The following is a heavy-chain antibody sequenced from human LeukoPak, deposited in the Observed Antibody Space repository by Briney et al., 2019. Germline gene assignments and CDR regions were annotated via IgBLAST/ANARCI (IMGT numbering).Heavy chain of an antibody. CDR1: GYTFITYY. D-gene: IGHD5-12*01. J-gene: IGHJ4*02. CDR3: ARRYSDYAETALDY. Sequence: ASVKVSCKASGYTFITYYIHWVRQAPGQGLEWMGIINPSGDSTTYAQKFQGRVTMTRDTSTSTVYMELSSLTSEGTAVYYCARRYSDYAETALDYWGQGTLVTVSS. CDR2: INPSGDST. V-gene: IGHV1-46*01.